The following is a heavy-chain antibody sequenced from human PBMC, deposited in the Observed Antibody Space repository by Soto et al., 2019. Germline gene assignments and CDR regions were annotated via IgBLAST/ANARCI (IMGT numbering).Heavy chain of an antibody. Sequence: QVQLVQSGAEVKKPGSSVKVSCKASGGTFSSYAISWVRQAPGQGLEWMGGIIPIFGTANYAQKFQGRVTITADESTSTAYMELSSLRSEDTAVYYCARDFGGGPSQTTVTPNWFDPWGQGTLVTVSS. CDR2: IIPIFGTA. CDR3: ARDFGGGPSQTTVTPNWFDP. CDR1: GGTFSSYA. D-gene: IGHD4-17*01. J-gene: IGHJ5*02. V-gene: IGHV1-69*12.